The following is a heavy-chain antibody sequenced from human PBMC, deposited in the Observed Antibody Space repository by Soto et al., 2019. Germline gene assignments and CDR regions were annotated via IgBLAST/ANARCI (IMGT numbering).Heavy chain of an antibody. J-gene: IGHJ4*02. CDR2: ISAYNGNT. CDR3: ARRTPVRGAFYFDY. CDR1: GYTFTSYG. D-gene: IGHD3-16*01. V-gene: IGHV1-18*01. Sequence: ASVKVSCKASGYTFTSYGISWVRQAPGQGLEWMGWISAYNGNTYYAQKLQGRVTMTTDTSTSTAYMELRSLRSDDTAVYYCARRTPVRGAFYFDYWGQGTLVTVSS.